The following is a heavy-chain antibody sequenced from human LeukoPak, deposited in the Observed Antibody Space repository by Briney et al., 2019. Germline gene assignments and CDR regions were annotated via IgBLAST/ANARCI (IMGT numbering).Heavy chain of an antibody. CDR3: ARDHYSSSGRFDY. V-gene: IGHV3-30*19. CDR2: ISYDGSNK. D-gene: IGHD6-6*01. J-gene: IGHJ4*02. CDR1: GFTFSSYG. Sequence: GRSLRLSCAASGFTFSSYGMHWVRQAPGKGLEWVAVISYDGSNKYYADSVKGRFTISRDNSKNTLYLQMNSLRAEDTAVYYCARDHYSSSGRFDYWGQGTLVTVSS.